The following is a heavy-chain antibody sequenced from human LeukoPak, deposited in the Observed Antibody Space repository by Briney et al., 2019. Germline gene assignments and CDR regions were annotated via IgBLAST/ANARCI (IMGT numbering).Heavy chain of an antibody. D-gene: IGHD1-26*01. CDR3: ARLGGGVGATSNFDY. Sequence: GASVTVSCKASGYTFTDYAMNWVRQAPGQGPEWMEWINTNTRNPTYAQGFTGRFVFSLDTSVSTAYLQISSLKAEDTAVYYCARLGGGVGATSNFDYWGQGTLVTVSS. CDR2: INTNTRNP. V-gene: IGHV7-4-1*02. J-gene: IGHJ4*02. CDR1: GYTFTDYA.